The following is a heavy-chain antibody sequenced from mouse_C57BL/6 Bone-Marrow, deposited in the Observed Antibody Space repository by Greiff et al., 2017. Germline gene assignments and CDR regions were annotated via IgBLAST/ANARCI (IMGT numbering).Heavy chain of an antibody. V-gene: IGHV5-6*01. CDR1: GFTFSSYG. CDR3: ARLGNSAWFAY. CDR2: ISSGGSYT. D-gene: IGHD2-1*01. J-gene: IGHJ3*01. Sequence: EVQLVESGGDLVKPGGSLKLSCAASGFTFSSYGMSWVRQTPDKRLEWVATISSGGSYTYYPDSVKGRFTISRDNAKNTLYLQMSSLKSEDTAMYYWARLGNSAWFAYWGQGTLVTVSA.